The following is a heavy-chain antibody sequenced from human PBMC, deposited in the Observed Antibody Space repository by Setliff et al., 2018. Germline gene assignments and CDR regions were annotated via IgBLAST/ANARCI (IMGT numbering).Heavy chain of an antibody. Sequence: GGSLRLSCAASGFAFSTYRMNWVRQAPGKGLEWVSYITSSSSTIDYADSVKGRFTISRGDAKNSLYLQMNSLRAEDTAVYYCARDGGEYWGQGTLVTVSS. CDR1: GFAFSTYR. CDR3: ARDGGEY. D-gene: IGHD3-16*01. J-gene: IGHJ4*02. CDR2: ITSSSSTI. V-gene: IGHV3-48*01.